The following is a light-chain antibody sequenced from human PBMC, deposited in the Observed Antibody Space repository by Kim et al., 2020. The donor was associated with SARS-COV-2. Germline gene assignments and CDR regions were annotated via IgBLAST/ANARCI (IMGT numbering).Light chain of an antibody. V-gene: IGKV3-20*01. J-gene: IGKJ4*01. CDR1: QSVSSSY. Sequence: SPGERATLSCRASQSVSSSYLAWHQQKPGQAPRLLIYGASSRATGIPDRFSGSGSGTDFTLTISRLEPEDFAVYYCQQYGSSPLTFGGGTKVENK. CDR3: QQYGSSPLT. CDR2: GAS.